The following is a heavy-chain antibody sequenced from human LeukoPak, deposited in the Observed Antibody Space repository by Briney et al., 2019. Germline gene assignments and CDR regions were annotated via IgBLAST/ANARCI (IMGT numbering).Heavy chain of an antibody. CDR3: ARQERWLQSQFDY. Sequence: SETLSLTCSVSGGSISSSNYYWGWIRQPPGKGLEWIGSIYYSGSTYYNPSLKSRVTISVDTSKNQFSLKLSSVTAADTAVYYCARQERWLQSQFDYWGQGTLVTVSS. J-gene: IGHJ4*02. CDR2: IYYSGST. D-gene: IGHD5-24*01. V-gene: IGHV4-39*01. CDR1: GGSISSSNYY.